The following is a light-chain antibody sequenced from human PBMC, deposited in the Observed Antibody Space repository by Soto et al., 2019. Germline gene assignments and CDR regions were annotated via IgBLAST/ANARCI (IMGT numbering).Light chain of an antibody. CDR2: QVT. V-gene: IGLV2-14*01. CDR1: SSDLAIYNY. J-gene: IGLJ1*01. Sequence: QSVLTQPASVSGSPGQSITISCTGTSSDLAIYNYVSWYQQQPGKAPKLMIYQVTNRPSGVSNRFSGSRSGNTASLTISGLQAEDEADYSCSSYTDSSNHVFGTGTKVTVL. CDR3: SSYTDSSNHV.